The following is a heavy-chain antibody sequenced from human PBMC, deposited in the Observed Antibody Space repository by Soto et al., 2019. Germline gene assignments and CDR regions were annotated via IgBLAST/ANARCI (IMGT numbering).Heavy chain of an antibody. CDR3: AKSLWMGCSEGRCFSDY. D-gene: IGHD2-15*01. J-gene: IGHJ4*02. CDR1: GFTFSSYA. CDR2: ISGSGGST. Sequence: EVQLLESGGGLVHPGGSLRLSCAASGFTFSSYAMNWVRQAPGKGLEWVSAISGSGGSTYYADSVKGRFTISRDNSINTLFLQTNSLRAEDTAIYYCAKSLWMGCSEGRCFSDYWGQGTLVTVSS. V-gene: IGHV3-23*01.